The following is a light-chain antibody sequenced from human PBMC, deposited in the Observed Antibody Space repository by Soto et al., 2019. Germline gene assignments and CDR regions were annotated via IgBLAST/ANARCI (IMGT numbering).Light chain of an antibody. CDR3: QQYSAWPLT. V-gene: IGKV3-15*01. CDR1: QSVSSN. CDR2: GVS. Sequence: EVVKTQSPATLSVSPGERATLSCRASQSVSSNFLAWYQQKPGQAPRLLIYGVSIRATGIPARFSGSGSGTEFTLTISSLQSEDFAVYYCQQYSAWPLTFGGGTKVEI. J-gene: IGKJ4*01.